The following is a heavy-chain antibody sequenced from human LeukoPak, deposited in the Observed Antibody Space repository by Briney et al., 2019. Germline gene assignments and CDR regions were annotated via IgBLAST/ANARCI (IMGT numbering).Heavy chain of an antibody. CDR3: ARGGGYYDILTGYYTDFDY. J-gene: IGHJ4*02. D-gene: IGHD3-9*01. Sequence: GVSLRLSCAASGFTFSSYSMNWVRQAPGKGLEWISSISSSSSYIYYADSVKGRFTISRDKATNSLYLQMNSLRAEDAEVYDCARGGGYYDILTGYYTDFDYWGQGTLVTVSS. CDR2: ISSSSSYI. V-gene: IGHV3-21*01. CDR1: GFTFSSYS.